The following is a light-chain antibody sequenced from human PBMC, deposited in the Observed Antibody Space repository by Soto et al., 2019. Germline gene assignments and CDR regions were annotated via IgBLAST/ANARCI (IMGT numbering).Light chain of an antibody. CDR1: QDIRVA. CDR2: DVS. CDR3: LQFNIYPIT. Sequence: AIQATQSPSSLSASVGDRVTITCRASQDIRVALAWYQQKPGKAPKLLIYDVSTVQSGVPSRFSGRGSGIEFTLTITSLQPEDFATYYCLQFNIYPITFGQGTRLDI. J-gene: IGKJ5*01. V-gene: IGKV1-13*02.